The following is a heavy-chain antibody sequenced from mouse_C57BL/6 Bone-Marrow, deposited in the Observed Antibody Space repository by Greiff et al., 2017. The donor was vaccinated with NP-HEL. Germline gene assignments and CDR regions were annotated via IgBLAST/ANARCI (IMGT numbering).Heavy chain of an antibody. J-gene: IGHJ2*01. CDR3: ARTTGFG. CDR1: GYTFTDYY. V-gene: IGHV1-26*01. CDR2: INPNNGGT. Sequence: VQLQQSGPELVKPGASVKISCKASGYTFTDYYMNWVKQSHGKSLEWIGDINPNNGGTSYNQKFKGKATLTVDKSSSTAYMELRSLTSEDSAVYYCARTTGFGWGQGTTLTVSS. D-gene: IGHD6-1*01.